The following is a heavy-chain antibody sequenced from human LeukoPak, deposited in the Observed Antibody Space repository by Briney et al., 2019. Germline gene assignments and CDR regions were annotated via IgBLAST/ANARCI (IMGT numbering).Heavy chain of an antibody. D-gene: IGHD4-17*01. J-gene: IGHJ4*02. CDR2: IYHSGST. V-gene: IGHV4-38-2*02. CDR1: GYSISSGYY. Sequence: PSETLSLTCTVSGYSISSGYYWGWIRQPPGKGLEWIGSIYHSGSTYYNPSLKSRVTISVDTSKNQFSLKLSSVTAADTAVYYCARSVTRLGYFDYWGQGTLVTVSS. CDR3: ARSVTRLGYFDY.